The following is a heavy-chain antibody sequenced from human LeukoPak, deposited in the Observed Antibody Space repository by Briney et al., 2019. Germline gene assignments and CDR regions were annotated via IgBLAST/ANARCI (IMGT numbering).Heavy chain of an antibody. D-gene: IGHD4-17*01. Sequence: SETLSLTCTVSGGSISSGSYYWSWIRQPAGKGLEWIGRIYTSGSTNYNPSLKSRATISVDTSKNQFSLKLSSVTAADTAVYYCASPKYDYGDYEEDYWGQGTLVTVSS. J-gene: IGHJ4*02. CDR3: ASPKYDYGDYEEDY. CDR1: GGSISSGSYY. V-gene: IGHV4-61*02. CDR2: IYTSGST.